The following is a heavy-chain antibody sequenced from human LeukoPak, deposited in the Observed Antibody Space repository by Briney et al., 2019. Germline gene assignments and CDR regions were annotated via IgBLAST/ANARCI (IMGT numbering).Heavy chain of an antibody. J-gene: IGHJ3*02. CDR3: ARHEWGITNAFDI. CDR2: INHSENT. CDR1: GGPFSGYF. Sequence: PSETLSLTCAVHGGPFSGYFWSWIRQPPGKGLEWIGEINHSENTNYNPSLKSRVTISVDTSKKQFSLKLRSVTAADTAVYYCARHEWGITNAFDIWGQGTMVTVSS. D-gene: IGHD1-14*01. V-gene: IGHV4-34*01.